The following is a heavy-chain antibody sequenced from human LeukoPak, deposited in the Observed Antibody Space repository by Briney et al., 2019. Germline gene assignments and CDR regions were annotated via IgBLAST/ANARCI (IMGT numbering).Heavy chain of an antibody. CDR1: DLTLGGYG. D-gene: IGHD1-26*01. V-gene: IGHV3-7*01. CDR2: INQDESET. J-gene: IGHJ4*02. CDR3: VRSWLLVAATRPTDY. Sequence: GGPLNLSWPASDLTLGGYGLTWVRKPPGKGRKWLASINQDESETYYVASVEGRFTISRDNAKNSLYLQMNSLRVEDTAIYYCVRSWLLVAATRPTDYWGQGTLVTVSS.